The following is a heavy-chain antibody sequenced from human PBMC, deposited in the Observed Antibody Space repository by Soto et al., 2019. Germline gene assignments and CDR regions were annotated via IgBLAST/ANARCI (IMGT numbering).Heavy chain of an antibody. J-gene: IGHJ3*02. V-gene: IGHV3-74*01. CDR2: MNADGSTT. Sequence: GGSLRLSCAASGFTFSPFWMHWVRQAPGKGPEWVSHMNADGSTTLYADSVKGRFTISRDNAKNTLYLQMNSLRAEDTAVYYCVRDLGNPDSFDIWGQGTMGTVS. CDR1: GFTFSPFW. D-gene: IGHD7-27*01. CDR3: VRDLGNPDSFDI.